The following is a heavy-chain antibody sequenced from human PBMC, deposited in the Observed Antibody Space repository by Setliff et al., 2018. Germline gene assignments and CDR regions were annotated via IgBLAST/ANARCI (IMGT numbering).Heavy chain of an antibody. CDR3: ARASVVHAIAVGY. V-gene: IGHV4-39*01. CDR2: IYYRGDT. D-gene: IGHD2-15*01. J-gene: IGHJ4*02. Sequence: PSETLSLTCTVSGASLSSGTYYWGWIRQPPGKGLEGIGRIYYRGDTYYNASLKGRLTISVDTAQNQFSLNLTSVTAADTAVYYCARASVVHAIAVGYWGREPWSPSPQ. CDR1: GASLSSGTYY.